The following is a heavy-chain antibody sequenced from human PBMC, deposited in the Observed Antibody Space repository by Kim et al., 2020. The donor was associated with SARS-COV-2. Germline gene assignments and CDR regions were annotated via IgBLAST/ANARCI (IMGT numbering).Heavy chain of an antibody. V-gene: IGHV3-43D*03. CDR1: GFTFDDYA. CDR2: ISWDGGST. D-gene: IGHD5-18*01. CDR3: AKDAFELWGGVDY. Sequence: GGSLRLSCAASGFTFDDYAMHWVRQAPGKGLEWVSLISWDGGSTYYADSVKGRFTISRDNSKNSLYLQMNSLRAEDTALYYCAKDAFELWGGVDYWGQGTLVTVSS. J-gene: IGHJ4*02.